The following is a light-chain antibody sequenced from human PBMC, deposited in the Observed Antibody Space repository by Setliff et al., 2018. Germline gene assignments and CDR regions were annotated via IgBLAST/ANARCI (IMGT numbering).Light chain of an antibody. J-gene: IGLJ1*01. Sequence: QTVVTREPSVSVSAGGTVTITWGLSSGSVSTNYYPTGYQLTPGQAPRTLIYSTNIRSSGVPDRFSGSILGNKAALTITGAQSDDESAYYCGLLVSSCLYVFGPVTKV. V-gene: IGLV8-61*01. CDR3: GLLVSSCLYV. CDR1: SGSVSTNYY. CDR2: STN.